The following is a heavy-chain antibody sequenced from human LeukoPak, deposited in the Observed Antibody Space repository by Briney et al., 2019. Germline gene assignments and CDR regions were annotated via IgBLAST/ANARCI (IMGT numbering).Heavy chain of an antibody. J-gene: IGHJ6*02. Sequence: PGGSLRLSCAASGFTFSNYWMHWVRQVPGKGLVWVSRINSDGTYITYADSVKGRFTISRDNAKNTLYLQMNILRTEDTAVYYCARVKTGYSNHYYYYGMDVWGQGTTVTVSS. D-gene: IGHD4-11*01. CDR2: INSDGTYI. CDR3: ARVKTGYSNHYYYYGMDV. CDR1: GFTFSNYW. V-gene: IGHV3-74*03.